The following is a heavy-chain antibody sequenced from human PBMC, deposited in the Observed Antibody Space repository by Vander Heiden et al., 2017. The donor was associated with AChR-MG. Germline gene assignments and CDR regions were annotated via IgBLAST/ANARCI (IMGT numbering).Heavy chain of an antibody. J-gene: IGHJ4*02. V-gene: IGHV3-23*01. CDR1: GLTFSSYA. D-gene: IGHD6-25*01. CDR2: ISGSGGST. CDR3: AKVSIPSHIIRAAGDFDY. Sequence: EVQLLESGGGLVQPGGSLRLSCAASGLTFSSYAMSWVRQAPGKGLEWVSAISGSGGSTYYADSVKGRFTISRDNSKNTLYLQMNSLRAEDTAVYYCAKVSIPSHIIRAAGDFDYWGQGTLVTVSS.